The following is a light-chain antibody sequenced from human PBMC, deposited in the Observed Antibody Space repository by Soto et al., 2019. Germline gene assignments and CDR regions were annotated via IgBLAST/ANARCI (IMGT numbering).Light chain of an antibody. CDR3: HQYGESPPT. CDR1: QSVRGNY. V-gene: IGKV3-20*01. J-gene: IGKJ4*01. CDR2: GAS. Sequence: EIVLTQSPGTLSLSPGERATLSCRASQSVRGNYLAWYQQKPGQAPRLLISGASSRASGIPDRFSGSGSGTDFTLTISRLEPEDFAVYYCHQYGESPPTFGGGTKVEI.